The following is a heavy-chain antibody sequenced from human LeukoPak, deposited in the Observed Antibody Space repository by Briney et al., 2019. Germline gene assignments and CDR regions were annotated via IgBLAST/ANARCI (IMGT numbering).Heavy chain of an antibody. CDR3: GRDLAWGAFDY. V-gene: IGHV3-23*01. CDR2: ISPRGGGT. J-gene: IGHJ4*02. D-gene: IGHD7-27*01. Sequence: GGSLRLSCAASGFIFRNYGMNWVRQAPGKGLEWLSGISPRGGGTYYADSVRGRFTISRDDSKNTLSLQMNSLRVEDTAVYYCGRDLAWGAFDYWGQGTLVTVSS. CDR1: GFIFRNYG.